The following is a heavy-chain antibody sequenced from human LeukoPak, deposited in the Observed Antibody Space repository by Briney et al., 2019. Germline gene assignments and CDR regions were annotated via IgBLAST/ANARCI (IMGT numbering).Heavy chain of an antibody. V-gene: IGHV1-2*02. CDR2: INPNSGGT. Sequence: ASVKVSCKASGYTFTGYYMHWVRQPPGQGLEWMGWINPNSGGTNYAQKFQGRVTMTRDTSISTAYMELSRLRSDDTAVYYCARVWNYYDSSGFDYWGQGTLVTVSS. CDR1: GYTFTGYY. D-gene: IGHD3-22*01. CDR3: ARVWNYYDSSGFDY. J-gene: IGHJ4*02.